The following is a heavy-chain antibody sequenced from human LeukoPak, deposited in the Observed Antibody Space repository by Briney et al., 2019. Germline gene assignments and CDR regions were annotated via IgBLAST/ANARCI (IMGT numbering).Heavy chain of an antibody. CDR2: ISSSNSYT. D-gene: IGHD3-22*01. CDR3: AKASSATNPYYGMDV. J-gene: IGHJ6*02. CDR1: GLTFSDYY. V-gene: IGHV3-11*05. Sequence: GGSLRLSCAASGLTFSDYYMNWIRQAPGKGLEWVSYISSSNSYTNYADSVKGRFTISRDNAKNSLYLQMNSLRAEDTALYYCAKASSATNPYYGMDVWGQGTTVTVSS.